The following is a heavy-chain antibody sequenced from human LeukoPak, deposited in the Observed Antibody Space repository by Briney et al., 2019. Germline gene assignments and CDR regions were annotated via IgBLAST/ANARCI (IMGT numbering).Heavy chain of an antibody. D-gene: IGHD2-8*01. J-gene: IGHJ4*02. CDR2: ISGSGGST. Sequence: PGGSPRLSCAASGFTLSSYAMSWVRQAPGKGLEWVSGISGSGGSTYYADSVKGRFAISRDNSKHTVYLQMGGLRAEDTAVYYCAKDFGNCINGVCYGTPFDYWGQGTLVTVSS. V-gene: IGHV3-23*01. CDR1: GFTLSSYA. CDR3: AKDFGNCINGVCYGTPFDY.